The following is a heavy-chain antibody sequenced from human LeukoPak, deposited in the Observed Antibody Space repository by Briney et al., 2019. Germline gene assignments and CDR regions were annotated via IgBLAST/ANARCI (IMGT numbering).Heavy chain of an antibody. V-gene: IGHV3-73*01. Sequence: PGGSLRLSCAASGFTFSGSAMHWVRQASGKGLEWVGRIRSKANTYATTYGPSVKGRFTISRDDSENTAYLQMNGLKTEDTAVYYCTSPPNYGSGSYHFDYWGQGTLVTVSS. J-gene: IGHJ4*02. CDR2: IRSKANTYAT. CDR3: TSPPNYGSGSYHFDY. CDR1: GFTFSGSA. D-gene: IGHD3-10*01.